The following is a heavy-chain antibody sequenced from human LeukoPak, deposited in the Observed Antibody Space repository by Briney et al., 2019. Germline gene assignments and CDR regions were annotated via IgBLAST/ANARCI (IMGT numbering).Heavy chain of an antibody. CDR1: GFTFRTYG. Sequence: GGSLRLSCAASGFTFRTYGMSWVRQAPGKGLEWVSAISGSGGSTYYTDSVKGRFTISRDNSKNTLDLQMNSLRAEDTAVYYCAKSSPDKTFDYWGQGTLVTVSS. J-gene: IGHJ4*02. CDR2: ISGSGGST. CDR3: AKSSPDKTFDY. V-gene: IGHV3-23*01. D-gene: IGHD6-19*01.